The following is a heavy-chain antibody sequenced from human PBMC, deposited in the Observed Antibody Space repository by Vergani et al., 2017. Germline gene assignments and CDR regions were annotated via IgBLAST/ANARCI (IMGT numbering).Heavy chain of an antibody. Sequence: QVQLVQSGAEVKEPGASVKVSCTTSGYTFTSYDINWVRQAAGQGLEWMGWMNPDSGNTGFALKFQGRVTMTRDSSISTAYMELSSLGSEDTALYYCARGPSRIFTSEPYPFDRWGLGTLVTVSS. D-gene: IGHD1-14*01. CDR1: GYTFTSYD. CDR3: ARGPSRIFTSEPYPFDR. V-gene: IGHV1-8*01. CDR2: MNPDSGNT. J-gene: IGHJ4*02.